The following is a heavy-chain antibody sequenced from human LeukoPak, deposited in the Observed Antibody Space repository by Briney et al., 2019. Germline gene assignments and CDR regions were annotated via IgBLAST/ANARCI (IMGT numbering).Heavy chain of an antibody. CDR3: ASGVVVITTRPFDY. CDR2: IYYSGST. V-gene: IGHV4-39*01. Sequence: SETLSLTCTVSGGSISSSSYYWGWIRQPPGKGLEWIVSIYYSGSTYYNPSLKSRVTISVDTSKNQFSLKLSSVTAADTAVYYCASGVVVITTRPFDYWGQGTLVTVSS. CDR1: GGSISSSSYY. J-gene: IGHJ4*02. D-gene: IGHD3-22*01.